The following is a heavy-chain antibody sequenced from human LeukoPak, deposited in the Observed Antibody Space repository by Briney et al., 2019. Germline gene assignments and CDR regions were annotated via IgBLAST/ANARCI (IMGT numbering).Heavy chain of an antibody. CDR1: GFTFNNYA. CDR3: AKTSSGYFYN. J-gene: IGHJ4*02. V-gene: IGHV3-23*01. Sequence: GGSLRLSCAASGFTFNNYAITWVRQAPGKGLEWASAIVASGGDTYYADSVKGRFTISGDNSKSTVFLQMSSLRAGDTAIYYCAKTSSGYFYNWGQGALVTVSS. D-gene: IGHD3-22*01. CDR2: IVASGGDT.